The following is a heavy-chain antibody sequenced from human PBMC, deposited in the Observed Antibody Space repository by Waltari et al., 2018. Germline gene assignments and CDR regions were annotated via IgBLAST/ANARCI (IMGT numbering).Heavy chain of an antibody. Sequence: QVQLVQSGAEVKKPGSSVKVSCKASGGTFSSYTIRWVRQAPGQGLEWMGRILPILGIAKYAQKFQGRVTITADKSTSTAYMELSSLRSEDTAVYYCAYSGYDYDAFDIWGQGTMVTVSS. CDR3: AYSGYDYDAFDI. CDR1: GGTFSSYT. J-gene: IGHJ3*02. CDR2: ILPILGIA. V-gene: IGHV1-69*02. D-gene: IGHD5-12*01.